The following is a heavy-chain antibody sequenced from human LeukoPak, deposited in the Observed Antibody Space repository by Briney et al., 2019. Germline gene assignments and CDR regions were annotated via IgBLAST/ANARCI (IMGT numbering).Heavy chain of an antibody. CDR2: MNPNSGNT. Sequence: ASVKVSCKASGYTFTSYDINWVRQATGQGLEWMGWMNPNSGNTGYAQKFQGRVTMTRDTSISTAYMELSRLRSDDTAVYYCARDTPSYDSSGYYADDAFDIWGQGTMVTVSS. D-gene: IGHD3-22*01. CDR1: GYTFTSYD. V-gene: IGHV1-8*01. J-gene: IGHJ3*02. CDR3: ARDTPSYDSSGYYADDAFDI.